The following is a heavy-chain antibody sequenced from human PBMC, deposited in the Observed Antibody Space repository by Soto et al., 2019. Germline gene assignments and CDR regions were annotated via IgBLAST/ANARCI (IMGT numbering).Heavy chain of an antibody. J-gene: IGHJ4*02. D-gene: IGHD6-6*01. CDR2: IIPIFGTP. CDR1: GGSFSSYA. Sequence: SVKVSCKASGGSFSSYAISWVRQAPGQGLEWMGGIIPIFGTPSYAQKFQGRVTITADESTSTAYMELSSLRSEDTAVYYCAREYRSSSGRFDNWGQGTLVTVSS. V-gene: IGHV1-69*13. CDR3: AREYRSSSGRFDN.